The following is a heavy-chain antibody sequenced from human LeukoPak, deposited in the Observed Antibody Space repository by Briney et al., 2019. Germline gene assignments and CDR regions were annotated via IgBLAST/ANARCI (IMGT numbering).Heavy chain of an antibody. Sequence: SETLSLTCTVSGYSISSGYYWGWIRQPPGKGLEWIGSIYHSGSTYYNPSLKGRVTISVDTSKNQFSLKLSSVTAADTAVYYCARGSRIAASDYFDYWGQGTLVTVSS. CDR3: ARGSRIAASDYFDY. V-gene: IGHV4-38-2*02. CDR1: GYSISSGYY. CDR2: IYHSGST. J-gene: IGHJ4*02. D-gene: IGHD6-25*01.